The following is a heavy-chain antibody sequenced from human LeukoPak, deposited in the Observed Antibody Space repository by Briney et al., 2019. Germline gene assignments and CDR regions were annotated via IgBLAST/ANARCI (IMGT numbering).Heavy chain of an antibody. CDR2: INAGTSNR. CDR3: ARVSDDSGWNFDY. J-gene: IGHJ4*02. D-gene: IGHD6-19*01. CDR1: GYTFTSYV. Sequence: GASVKVSCKASGYTFTSYVMHWVRQAPGQRLEWMGWINAGTSNRKYSQKFQDRVTITRETSTTTVYMELSSLTSEDTAVYYCARVSDDSGWNFDYWGQGTLVTVSS. V-gene: IGHV1-3*01.